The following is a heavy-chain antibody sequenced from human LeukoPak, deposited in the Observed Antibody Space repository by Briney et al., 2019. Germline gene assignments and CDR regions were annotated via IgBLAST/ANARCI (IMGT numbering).Heavy chain of an antibody. CDR2: ISGSGART. V-gene: IGHV3-23*01. Sequence: GGSLRLSCAASGFTFSSYGMSWVRQAPGKGLEWVSGISGSGARTYYADSVKGRFTISRDNSKNTLYLQMNSLRDEDTAVYYCAKELGITMVRGVSLDYWGQGTLVTVSS. CDR1: GFTFSSYG. CDR3: AKELGITMVRGVSLDY. J-gene: IGHJ4*02. D-gene: IGHD3-10*01.